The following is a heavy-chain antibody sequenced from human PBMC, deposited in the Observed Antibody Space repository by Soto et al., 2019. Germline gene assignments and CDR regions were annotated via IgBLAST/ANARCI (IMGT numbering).Heavy chain of an antibody. V-gene: IGHV1-8*01. CDR3: ARVGYDYVWGSYRYWLLSSDP. J-gene: IGHJ5*02. CDR2: MNPNSGNT. D-gene: IGHD3-16*02. CDR1: GYTFTSYD. Sequence: AAVKVSCKASGYTFTSYDINWVRQATGQGLEWMGWMNPNSGNTGYAQKFQGRVTMTRNTSISTAYMELSSLRSEDTAVYYCARVGYDYVWGSYRYWLLSSDPRYQAPLLTVSS.